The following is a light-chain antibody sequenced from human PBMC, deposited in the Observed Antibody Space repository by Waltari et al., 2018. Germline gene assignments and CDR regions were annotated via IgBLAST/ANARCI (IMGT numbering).Light chain of an antibody. Sequence: DIQMTQSPSSVSSPVGDRVTITCRASQGFGSRLTWYQQKAGKAPKLLIYSASSLQSGVPSRFSGSGSGTDFTLTISSLQPDDFATYYCQQSDSFPYTFGQGTKVDIK. CDR3: QQSDSFPYT. J-gene: IGKJ2*01. CDR1: QGFGSR. CDR2: SAS. V-gene: IGKV1-12*01.